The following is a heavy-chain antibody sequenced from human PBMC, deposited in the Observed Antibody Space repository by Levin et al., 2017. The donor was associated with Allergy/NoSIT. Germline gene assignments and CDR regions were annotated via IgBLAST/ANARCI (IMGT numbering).Heavy chain of an antibody. CDR2: ISSSSSYI. Sequence: GESLKISCAASGFTFSSYSMNWVRQAPGKGLEWVSSISSSSSYIYYADSVKGRFTISRDNAKNSLYLQMSSLRAEDTAVYYCARDGTPYGHSSHDWYFDLWGRGTLVTVSS. V-gene: IGHV3-21*01. D-gene: IGHD3-10*01. CDR1: GFTFSSYS. CDR3: ARDGTPYGHSSHDWYFDL. J-gene: IGHJ2*01.